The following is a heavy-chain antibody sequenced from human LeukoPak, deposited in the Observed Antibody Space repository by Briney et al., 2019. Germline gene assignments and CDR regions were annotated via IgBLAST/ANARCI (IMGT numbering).Heavy chain of an antibody. CDR1: GFNHRTSL. CDR3: VAYKFLLSWSAFDF. CDR2: RQDVSDK. V-gene: IGHV3-7*01. Sequence: GGSLPLLRGVSGFNHRTSLLTWVGSPPPKGGAGVAGMRQDVSDKDYVDSVKGRFFISGDIAKNSVSLHMNRLSVEDTAVYYCVAYKFLLSWSAFDFWGRGTMVTVSS. D-gene: IGHD6-13*01. J-gene: IGHJ3*01.